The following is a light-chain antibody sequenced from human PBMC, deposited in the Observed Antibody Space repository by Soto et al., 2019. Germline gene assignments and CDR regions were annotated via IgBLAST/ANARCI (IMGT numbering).Light chain of an antibody. J-gene: IGKJ1*01. Sequence: DIQMTQSPSSLSASVGDRVTITCRASQSISSYLNWYQQKPGKAPKLLIYAASSLQSGVPSRFSGSGSGTDFTLTTSSLQPEDFATYYCQQSYSTPPTFGRGTKVDIK. CDR2: AAS. CDR3: QQSYSTPPT. V-gene: IGKV1-39*01. CDR1: QSISSY.